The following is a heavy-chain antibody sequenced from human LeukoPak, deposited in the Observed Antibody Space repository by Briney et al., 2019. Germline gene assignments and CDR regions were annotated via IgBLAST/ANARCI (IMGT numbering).Heavy chain of an antibody. Sequence: GASVKVSCKASGYTFTSYGISWVRQAPGQGLEWMGWISVYNGNTNYAQKLQGRVTMTTDTSTSTAYMELWSLRSDDTAVYYCARTWDSSGWHYYYYGMDVWGQGTTVTVSS. CDR3: ARTWDSSGWHYYYYGMDV. CDR1: GYTFTSYG. D-gene: IGHD6-19*01. V-gene: IGHV1-18*01. CDR2: ISVYNGNT. J-gene: IGHJ6*02.